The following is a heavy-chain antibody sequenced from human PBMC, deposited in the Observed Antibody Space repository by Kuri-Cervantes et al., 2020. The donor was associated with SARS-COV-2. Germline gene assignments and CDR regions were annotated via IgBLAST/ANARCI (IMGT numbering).Heavy chain of an antibody. CDR1: GYSFTNYW. CDR3: ARHPTGTTPLYYYGMDV. V-gene: IGHV5-51*01. CDR2: IYPGDSDT. J-gene: IGHJ6*02. D-gene: IGHD1-1*01. Sequence: KVSCKGSGYSFTNYWIGWVRQMPGKGLEWMGIIYPGDSDTRYSPSFQGQVTISADKSISTAYLQWSSLKASDTAMYYCARHPTGTTPLYYYGMDVWGQGTTVTVSS.